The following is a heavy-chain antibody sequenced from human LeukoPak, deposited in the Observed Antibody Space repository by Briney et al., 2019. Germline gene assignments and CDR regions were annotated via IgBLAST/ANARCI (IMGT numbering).Heavy chain of an antibody. V-gene: IGHV3-20*04. Sequence: PGGSLRLSCAASGFTFSSYAMSWVRQAPGKGLEWVSGISWDSSHRDYADSVKGRFTISRDNAKNSPYLQMDSLRLEDTAFYYCAPATGAAHFAYWGQGTLVTVSS. J-gene: IGHJ4*02. D-gene: IGHD7-27*01. CDR1: GFTFSSYA. CDR3: APATGAAHFAY. CDR2: ISWDSSHR.